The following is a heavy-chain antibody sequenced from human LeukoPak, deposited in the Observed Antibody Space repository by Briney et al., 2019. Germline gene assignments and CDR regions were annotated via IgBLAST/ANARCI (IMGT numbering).Heavy chain of an antibody. Sequence: ASVKVSCKASGYTFTTYAMNWVRQAPGQGLEWMGWINTNTGNPTYAQGFTGRFVFSLDTSVSMANLQISSLKAEDTAVYYCARDRSSGYYVLGSDYWDQGTLVTVSS. CDR2: INTNTGNP. D-gene: IGHD6-19*01. V-gene: IGHV7-4-1*04. CDR3: ARDRSSGYYVLGSDY. CDR1: GYTFTTYA. J-gene: IGHJ4*02.